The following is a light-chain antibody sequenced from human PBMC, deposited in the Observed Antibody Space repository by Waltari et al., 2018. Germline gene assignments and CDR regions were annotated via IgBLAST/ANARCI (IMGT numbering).Light chain of an antibody. CDR2: TAS. Sequence: DIQMTQSPSSLSASVGDRVTITCRARQSISSYLNWYQQKPGKAPRLLIFTASSLESGVPSRFRGRGSGTDFTLTISSLQPEDFATYYCQQSYIIPYTFGQGTKLEIK. CDR1: QSISSY. V-gene: IGKV1-39*01. J-gene: IGKJ2*01. CDR3: QQSYIIPYT.